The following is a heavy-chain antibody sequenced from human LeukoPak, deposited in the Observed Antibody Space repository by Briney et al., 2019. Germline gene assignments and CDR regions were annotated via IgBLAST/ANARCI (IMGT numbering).Heavy chain of an antibody. J-gene: IGHJ6*02. Sequence: GGSLRLSCAASGFTFSSDAMGWVRQAPGKGLEWVSAINAGGGSTYYADSVKGRFTISRDNSKNTLYLQMNSLRAEDTAVYYCAKDRLWFGETYGMDVWGQGTTVTVSS. CDR3: AKDRLWFGETYGMDV. D-gene: IGHD3-10*01. CDR2: INAGGGST. CDR1: GFTFSSDA. V-gene: IGHV3-23*01.